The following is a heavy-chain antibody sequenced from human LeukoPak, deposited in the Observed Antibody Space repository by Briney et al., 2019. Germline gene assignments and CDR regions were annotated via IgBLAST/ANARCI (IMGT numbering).Heavy chain of an antibody. J-gene: IGHJ4*02. V-gene: IGHV1-18*01. CDR2: ISAYNGNT. CDR3: ARDLAVAGTFGY. Sequence: ASVKVSCKASGYTFTSYGIGWVRQAPGQGLEWMGWISAYNGNTNYAQKLQGRVTMTTDTSTSTAYMELRSLRSDDTAVYYCARDLAVAGTFGYWGQGTLVTVSS. CDR1: GYTFTSYG. D-gene: IGHD6-19*01.